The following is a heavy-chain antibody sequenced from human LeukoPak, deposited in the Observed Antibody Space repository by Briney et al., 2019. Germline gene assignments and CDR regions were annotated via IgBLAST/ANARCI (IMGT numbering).Heavy chain of an antibody. D-gene: IGHD3-10*01. CDR2: MSGSGGST. V-gene: IGHV3-23*01. J-gene: IGHJ3*02. Sequence: GGSLRLSCAASGFTFTRFNMNWVRQAPGKGLEWVSAMSGSGGSTYYAGSVKGRFTISRDNSKNTLHLQVNSLRDEDTAVYYCAKDRGRTPDGFDIWGQGTKVTVSS. CDR1: GFTFTRFN. CDR3: AKDRGRTPDGFDI.